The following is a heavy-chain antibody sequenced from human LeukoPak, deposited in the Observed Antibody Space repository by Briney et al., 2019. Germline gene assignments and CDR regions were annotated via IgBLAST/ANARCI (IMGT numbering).Heavy chain of an antibody. V-gene: IGHV1-69*13. CDR3: AREGRGRGYNYGSAGRNFDY. CDR1: GGTFSSYA. CDR2: IIPIFGTA. D-gene: IGHD5-18*01. Sequence: SVKVSCKASGGTFSSYAISWVRQAPGQGLEWMGGIIPIFGTANYAQKFQGRVTITADESTSTAYMELSSLRSEDTAVYYCAREGRGRGYNYGSAGRNFDYWGQGTLVTVSS. J-gene: IGHJ4*02.